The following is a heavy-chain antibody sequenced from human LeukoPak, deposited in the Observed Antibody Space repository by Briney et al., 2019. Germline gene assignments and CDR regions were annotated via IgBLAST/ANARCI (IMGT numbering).Heavy chain of an antibody. Sequence: SETLSLTCTVSGGSISSYYWSWIRQPPGKGLEWIGYTYYSGSTNYNPSLKSRVTISVDTSKNQFSLKLSSVTAADTAVYYCARFGPYDFWSGYYLSNWFDPWGQGTLVTVSS. CDR3: ARFGPYDFWSGYYLSNWFDP. D-gene: IGHD3-3*01. V-gene: IGHV4-59*01. CDR2: TYYSGST. CDR1: GGSISSYY. J-gene: IGHJ5*02.